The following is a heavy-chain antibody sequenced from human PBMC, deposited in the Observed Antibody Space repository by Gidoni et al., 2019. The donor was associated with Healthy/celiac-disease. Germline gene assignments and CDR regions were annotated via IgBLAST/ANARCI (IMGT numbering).Heavy chain of an antibody. V-gene: IGHV1-46*01. CDR3: ASSDDSSGYYVVGDY. J-gene: IGHJ4*02. CDR2: INPSGGST. Sequence: QVQLVQSGAEVKKPGASVKVSCKASGYTFTSYYMHWVRQVPGQGLEWMGIINPSGGSTSYAQKFQGRVTMTRDTSTSTVYMELSSLRSEDTAVYYCASSDDSSGYYVVGDYWGQGTLVTVSS. CDR1: GYTFTSYY. D-gene: IGHD3-22*01.